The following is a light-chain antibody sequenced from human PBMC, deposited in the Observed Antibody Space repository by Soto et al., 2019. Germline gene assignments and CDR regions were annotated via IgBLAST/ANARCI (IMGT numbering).Light chain of an antibody. CDR2: AAS. Sequence: AIRMTQSPSSFSASTGDRVTITCRASQGISSYLAWYQQKPGKAPKLLIYAASTLQSGVPSRFRGSGSGTDFTLTISSLQPEDFATYYCQQANSFPITFGQGTRLEIK. V-gene: IGKV1-8*01. J-gene: IGKJ5*01. CDR1: QGISSY. CDR3: QQANSFPIT.